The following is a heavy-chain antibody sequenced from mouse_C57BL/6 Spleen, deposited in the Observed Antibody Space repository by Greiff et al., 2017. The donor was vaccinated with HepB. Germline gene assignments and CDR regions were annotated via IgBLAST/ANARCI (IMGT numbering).Heavy chain of an antibody. D-gene: IGHD1-1*01. CDR3: ARKRTTEDY. Sequence: QVQLQQPGAELVKPGASVKLSCKASGYTFTSYWMQWVKQRPGQGLEWIGEIDPSDSYTNYNQKFKGKATLTVDTSSSTAYMQLSSLTSEDSAVYYCARKRTTEDYWGQGTTLTVSS. CDR1: GYTFTSYW. V-gene: IGHV1-50*01. J-gene: IGHJ2*01. CDR2: IDPSDSYT.